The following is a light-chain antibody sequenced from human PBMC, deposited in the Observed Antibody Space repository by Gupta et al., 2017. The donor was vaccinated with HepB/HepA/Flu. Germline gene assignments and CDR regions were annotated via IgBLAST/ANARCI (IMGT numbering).Light chain of an antibody. J-gene: IGLJ3*02. CDR1: SSNIGRKT. V-gene: IGLV1-44*01. Sequence: SVLTQPPSASGTPGQRVIISCSGSSSNIGRKTVHWYQLLPGTAPKLLIYSNNQRPSGVPDRFSGSKSGTSASLAISWLQAEDEGDYYCAAGDDSRSGWVFGGGTKLTVL. CDR3: AAGDDSRSGWV. CDR2: SNN.